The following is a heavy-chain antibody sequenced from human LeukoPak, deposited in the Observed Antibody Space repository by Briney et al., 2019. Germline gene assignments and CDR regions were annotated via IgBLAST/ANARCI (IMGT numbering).Heavy chain of an antibody. CDR3: ASDGTAPGLYFDL. CDR2: IRQDGGEK. CDR1: GFTFSDYW. V-gene: IGHV3-7*01. J-gene: IGHJ4*01. Sequence: GGSLRLSCAVSGFTFSDYWMNWVRQAPGKGLEWVGSIRQDGGEKYYVDSVKGRFTISRDNTKNSLYLQMTGLRAEDTAVYFCASDGTAPGLYFDLWGQGTLVAVSS. D-gene: IGHD6-13*01.